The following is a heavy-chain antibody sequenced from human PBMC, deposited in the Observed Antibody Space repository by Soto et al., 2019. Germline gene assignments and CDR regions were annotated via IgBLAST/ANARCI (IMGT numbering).Heavy chain of an antibody. J-gene: IGHJ4*02. CDR2: INHSGST. D-gene: IGHD4-17*01. CDR1: GGSFSGYY. CDR3: AIDYGGNSFDY. V-gene: IGHV4-34*01. Sequence: PSETLSLTCAVYGGSFSGYYWSWIRQPPGKGLEWIGEINHSGSTNYNPSLKSRVTISVDTSKNQFSLKLSSVTAADTAVYYCAIDYGGNSFDYWGQGTLVTVS.